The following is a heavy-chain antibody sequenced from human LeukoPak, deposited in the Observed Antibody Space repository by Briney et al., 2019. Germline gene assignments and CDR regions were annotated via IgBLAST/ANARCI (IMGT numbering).Heavy chain of an antibody. CDR3: ATTTVRGGYDY. J-gene: IGHJ4*02. Sequence: PSETLSLTCTVSGGSISSYYWSWIRQPPGKGLEWMGYIYYTGSTNYNPSLKSRVTISVDTSKNQFSLNLSSVTAADTAVYYCATTTVRGGYDYWGQGTLVTVSS. V-gene: IGHV4-59*01. CDR1: GGSISSYY. D-gene: IGHD4-11*01. CDR2: IYYTGST.